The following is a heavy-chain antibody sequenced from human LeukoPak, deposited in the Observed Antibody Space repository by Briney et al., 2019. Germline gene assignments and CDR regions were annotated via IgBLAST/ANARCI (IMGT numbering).Heavy chain of an antibody. CDR1: GYTFTSYY. D-gene: IGHD3-22*01. CDR2: ISAYNGNT. V-gene: IGHV1-18*04. Sequence: ASVKVSCKASGYTFTSYYMHWVRQAPGQGLEWMGWISAYNGNTNYAQKLQGRVTMTTDTSTSTAYMELRSLRSDDTAVYYCARDAQVVALLLSNWGQGTLVTVSS. J-gene: IGHJ4*02. CDR3: ARDAQVVALLLSN.